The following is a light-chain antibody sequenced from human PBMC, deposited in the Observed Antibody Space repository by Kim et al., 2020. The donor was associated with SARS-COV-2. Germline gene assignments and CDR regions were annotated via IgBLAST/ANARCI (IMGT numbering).Light chain of an antibody. J-gene: IGLJ3*02. CDR1: SLRNYY. CDR2: CKY. V-gene: IGLV3-19*01. CDR3: NSRDSSGDHVV. Sequence: SSELTQDPAVSVALGQTVRLTCQGDSLRNYYATWYQQRPGQAPVLVLYCKYNRPSGIPDRFSGSASGNTASLTITGAQAEDEADYYCNSRDSSGDHVVFGGGTKLTVL.